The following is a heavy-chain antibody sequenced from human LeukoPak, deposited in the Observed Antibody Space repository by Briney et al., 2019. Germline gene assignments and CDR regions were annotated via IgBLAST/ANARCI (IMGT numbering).Heavy chain of an antibody. CDR3: AKVWSSGWYYFDY. Sequence: GGSLRLSCAASGFTFTNYAMNWVRQAPGKGLEWVSAISGSGGSTYYADSVKGRFAISRDNSQSTLHLQMNNLRAEDTAVYYCAKVWSSGWYYFDYWGQGTLVTVSS. J-gene: IGHJ4*02. CDR1: GFTFTNYA. D-gene: IGHD6-19*01. CDR2: ISGSGGST. V-gene: IGHV3-23*01.